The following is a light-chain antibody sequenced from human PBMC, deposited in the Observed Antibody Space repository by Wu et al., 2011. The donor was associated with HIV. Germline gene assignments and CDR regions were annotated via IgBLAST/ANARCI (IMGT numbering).Light chain of an antibody. CDR2: SAS. CDR1: QHISDY. CDR3: QRLYDFPLWT. J-gene: IGKJ2*02. Sequence: LSASTGDNVTITCRASQHISDYLAWYQQKADRAPKLLISSASTLQSGVPSRFSGSGSGTQFTLTINCLQSEDFATYYCQRLYDFPLWTFGQGTKLELK. V-gene: IGKV1-8*01.